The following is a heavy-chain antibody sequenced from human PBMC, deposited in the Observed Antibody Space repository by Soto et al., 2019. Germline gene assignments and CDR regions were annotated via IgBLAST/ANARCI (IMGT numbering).Heavy chain of an antibody. Sequence: EAHLVESGGGLVQPGGSLRLSCAASGFTFSSFWMNWVRQTPGKGLEWVAHIKPDGSEKYFVDSVRGRFTISRDNAKNSVYLQMTSLRAEDSAVYYCARGDMVRENDAFDIWGQGTMVTVSS. CDR3: ARGDMVRENDAFDI. CDR2: IKPDGSEK. J-gene: IGHJ3*02. V-gene: IGHV3-7*01. CDR1: GFTFSSFW. D-gene: IGHD3-10*01.